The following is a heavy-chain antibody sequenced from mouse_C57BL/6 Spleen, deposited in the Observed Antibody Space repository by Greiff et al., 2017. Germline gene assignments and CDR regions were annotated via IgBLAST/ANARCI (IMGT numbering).Heavy chain of an antibody. CDR1: GFTFTDYY. J-gene: IGHJ4*01. CDR3: ARSRHYYAMDY. V-gene: IGHV7-3*01. Sequence: DVMLVESGGGLVQPGGSLSLSCAASGFTFTDYYMSWVRQPPGKALEWLGFIRNKANGYTTEYSASVKGRFTISRDNSQSILYLQMNALGAEDSATYYCARSRHYYAMDYWGQGTSVTVSS. CDR2: IRNKANGYTT.